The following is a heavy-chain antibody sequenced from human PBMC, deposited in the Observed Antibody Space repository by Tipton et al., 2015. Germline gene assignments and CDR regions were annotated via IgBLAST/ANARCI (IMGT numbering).Heavy chain of an antibody. Sequence: SLRLSCAASGFTFSSDWMHWVRQAPGKGLVWVSRINSDGSSITYADSVKGRFTISRDNAKSMLHLQMSSLRVEDTAVYYCARALTAYYYDSGGSTYYFDSWGQGTLVTVSS. V-gene: IGHV3-74*03. CDR3: ARALTAYYYDSGGSTYYFDS. D-gene: IGHD3-22*01. J-gene: IGHJ4*02. CDR1: GFTFSSDW. CDR2: INSDGSSI.